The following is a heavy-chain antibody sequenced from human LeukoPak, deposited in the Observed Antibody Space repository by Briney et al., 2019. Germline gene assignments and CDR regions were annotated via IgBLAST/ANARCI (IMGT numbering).Heavy chain of an antibody. D-gene: IGHD3-16*02. CDR2: IYHSGST. Sequence: KPSETLSLTCTVSGYSISSGYYWGWIRQPPGKGLEGIGSIYHSGSTYYNPSLKSRVTISVDTSKNQFSLKLSSVTAADTAVYYCAREKSRLGELSLIDYWGQGTLVTVSS. J-gene: IGHJ4*02. CDR3: AREKSRLGELSLIDY. V-gene: IGHV4-38-2*02. CDR1: GYSISSGYY.